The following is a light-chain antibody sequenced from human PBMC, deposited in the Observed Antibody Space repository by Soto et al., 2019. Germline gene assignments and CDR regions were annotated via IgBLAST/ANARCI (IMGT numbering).Light chain of an antibody. CDR1: SSNIGAGYD. Sequence: QSVLTQPPSVSGAPGQRVTLSCTGSSSNIGAGYDVHWYQQFPGTAPKLLIYGNNNRPSGVPDRFSGPKSGTSTSLAITGLQAEDEADYYCQSYDNSLSEVVFGGGTKLTVL. J-gene: IGLJ3*02. CDR2: GNN. V-gene: IGLV1-40*01. CDR3: QSYDNSLSEVV.